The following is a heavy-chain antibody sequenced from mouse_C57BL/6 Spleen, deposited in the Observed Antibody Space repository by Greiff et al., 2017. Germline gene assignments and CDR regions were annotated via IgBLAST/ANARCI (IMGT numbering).Heavy chain of an antibody. CDR3: ASGSSSWFAY. V-gene: IGHV1-42*01. D-gene: IGHD1-1*01. CDR2: INPSTGGT. CDR1: GYSFTGYY. Sequence: EVQLQQSGAELVKPGASVKLSCKASGYSFTGYYMNWVKQSPEKSLEWIGEINPSTGGTTYNQKFKAKATLTVDKSSSTAYMQLKSLTSEDSAVYYCASGSSSWFAYWGQGTLVTVSA. J-gene: IGHJ3*01.